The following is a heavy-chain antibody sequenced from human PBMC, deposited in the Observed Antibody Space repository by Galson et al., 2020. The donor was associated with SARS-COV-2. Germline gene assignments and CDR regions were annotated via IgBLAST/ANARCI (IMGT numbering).Heavy chain of an antibody. D-gene: IGHD1-20*01. J-gene: IGHJ6*03. CDR3: ARAGITGTVYYYYYMDV. CDR1: GYTFTSYG. CDR2: ISAYNGNT. V-gene: IGHV1-18*01. Sequence: SVKVSCKASGYTFTSYGISWVRQAPGQGLEWMGWISAYNGNTNYAQKLQGRVTMTTDTSTSTAYMELRSLRSDDPAVYYCARAGITGTVYYYYYMDVWGKGTTVTVSS.